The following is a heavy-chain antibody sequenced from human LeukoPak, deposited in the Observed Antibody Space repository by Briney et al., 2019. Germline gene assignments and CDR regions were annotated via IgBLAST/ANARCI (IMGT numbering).Heavy chain of an antibody. CDR3: ARKNYSSCCYTG. CDR1: GGSISNSNW. V-gene: IGHV4-4*02. D-gene: IGHD6-19*01. CDR2: IYHSGST. J-gene: IGHJ4*02. Sequence: TSETLSLTCAVSGGSISNSNWWSWVRQPPGKGLEWIGEIYHSGSTNHNPSLKRRVTISLDNSKNQFSLRLSSVTAAHTAVYYCARKNYSSCCYTGWGEGTLVTVRS.